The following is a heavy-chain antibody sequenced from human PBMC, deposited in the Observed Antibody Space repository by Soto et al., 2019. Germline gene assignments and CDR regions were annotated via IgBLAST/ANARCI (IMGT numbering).Heavy chain of an antibody. CDR2: IKSKTDGGTT. V-gene: IGHV3-15*01. J-gene: IGHJ4*02. Sequence: EVQLVESGGGLVKPGGSLRLSCAASGFTFSNAWLSWVRQAPGKGLEWVGRIKSKTDGGTTDFAAPVKGRFTISRDDSTNTLYLQMNSLKTEDTAVYYCTTDTPYYDYIWGGYRYEIDYWGQGTLVTVSS. CDR3: TTDTPYYDYIWGGYRYEIDY. CDR1: GFTFSNAW. D-gene: IGHD3-16*02.